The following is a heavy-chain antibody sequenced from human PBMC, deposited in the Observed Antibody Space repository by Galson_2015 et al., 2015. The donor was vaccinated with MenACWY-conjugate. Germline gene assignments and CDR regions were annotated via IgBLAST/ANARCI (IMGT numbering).Heavy chain of an antibody. D-gene: IGHD1-20*01. CDR3: ARITHDGLDY. J-gene: IGHJ4*02. Sequence: SLRLSCAASGFTFSNAWMTWVRQAPGKGLEWVGRIKSKTHSGTPNYAAPVNGRFTISRDDSRNTVYLQMNSLRAEDTAIYYCARITHDGLDYWGQGTLVTVSS. V-gene: IGHV3-15*01. CDR2: IKSKTHSGTP. CDR1: GFTFSNAW.